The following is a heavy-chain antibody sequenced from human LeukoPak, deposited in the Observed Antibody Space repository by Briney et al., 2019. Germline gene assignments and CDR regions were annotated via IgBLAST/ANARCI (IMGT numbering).Heavy chain of an antibody. V-gene: IGHV4-34*01. Sequence: PSETLSLTCAVYGGSFSGYYWSWIRQPPGKGLEWIGEINHSGSTNYNPSLKSRVTISVDTSKNQFSLKLSSVTAADTAVYYCARLSIFQQLVQGGWFDPWGQGTLVTVSS. D-gene: IGHD6-13*01. J-gene: IGHJ5*02. CDR3: ARLSIFQQLVQGGWFDP. CDR1: GGSFSGYY. CDR2: INHSGST.